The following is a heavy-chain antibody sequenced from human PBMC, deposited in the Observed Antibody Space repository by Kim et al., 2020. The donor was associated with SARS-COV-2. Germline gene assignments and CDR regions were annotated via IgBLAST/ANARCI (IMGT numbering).Heavy chain of an antibody. J-gene: IGHJ6*02. Sequence: GGSLRLSCAAPGFTVSSNYMSWVRQAPGKGLEWVSVIYSGGSTYYADSVKGRFTISRHNSKNTLYLQMNSLRAEDTAVYYCARARGDYYYYYGMDVWGQGTTVTVSS. CDR3: ARARGDYYYYYGMDV. CDR1: GFTVSSNY. V-gene: IGHV3-53*04. CDR2: IYSGGST.